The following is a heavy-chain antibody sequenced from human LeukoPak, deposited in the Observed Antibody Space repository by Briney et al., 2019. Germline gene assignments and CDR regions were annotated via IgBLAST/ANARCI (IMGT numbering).Heavy chain of an antibody. CDR3: ARAGSYYNSFEF. V-gene: IGHV3-48*04. CDR1: GFSFSTNS. Sequence: GGSLRLSCATSGFSFSTNSMHWVRQAPGKGLEWVSYIINSGKTIYYTDSVKGRFTISRDNAKNSLFLQMNSLRVEDTAVYYCARAGSYYNSFEFWGQGTMVTVSS. CDR2: IINSGKTI. D-gene: IGHD1-26*01. J-gene: IGHJ3*01.